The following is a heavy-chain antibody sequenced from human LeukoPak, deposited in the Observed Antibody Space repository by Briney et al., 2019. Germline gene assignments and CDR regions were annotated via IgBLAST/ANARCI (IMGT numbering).Heavy chain of an antibody. V-gene: IGHV4-59*12. D-gene: IGHD7-27*01. J-gene: IGHJ3*02. CDR3: ARPQDFGLTGMNAFDI. Sequence: SETLSLTCTVSGGSLSSYYWSWIRQPPGKGLEWIGYIYYSGSTNYNPSLKSRVTISVDKSKNQFSLKLSSVTAADTAVYYCARPQDFGLTGMNAFDIWGQGTMVTVSS. CDR1: GGSLSSYY. CDR2: IYYSGST.